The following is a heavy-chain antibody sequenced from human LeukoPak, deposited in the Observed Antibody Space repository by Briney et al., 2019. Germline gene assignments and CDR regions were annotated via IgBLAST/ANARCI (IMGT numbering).Heavy chain of an antibody. V-gene: IGHV1-3*02. D-gene: IGHD1-26*01. CDR3: ARGSNYAFDI. J-gene: IGHJ3*02. CDR2: SNAGNTNT. Sequence: ASVKVSCKASGYTFTNYAIHWVRQAPGQRLEWMAWSNAGNTNTKYSQEFQGRVTITRDTSASTAYMELSSLRSEDMAVYYCARGSNYAFDIWGRGTMVTVAS. CDR1: GYTFTNYA.